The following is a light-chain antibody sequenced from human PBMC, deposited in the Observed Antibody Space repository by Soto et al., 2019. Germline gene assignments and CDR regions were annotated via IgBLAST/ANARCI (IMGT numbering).Light chain of an antibody. Sequence: IRMTQSPSTQSASVGDRVTITCRASQSIGNWLAWYQQKPGRAPKLLIYEASSLESGVPSRFSGSGSRTEFTLTISGLQPDDFATYYCQQYKSYPLTFGQGTKVEIK. J-gene: IGKJ1*01. CDR1: QSIGNW. CDR2: EAS. CDR3: QQYKSYPLT. V-gene: IGKV1-5*03.